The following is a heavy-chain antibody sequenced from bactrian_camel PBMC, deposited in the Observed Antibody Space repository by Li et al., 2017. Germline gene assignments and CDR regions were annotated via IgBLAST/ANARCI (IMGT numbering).Heavy chain of an antibody. CDR3: GAGSTIATLSLRQLGVTY. Sequence: QVQLVESGGGSVQTGGSLRLSCEASDYLFSKYGMAWFRQAPGKERERVASIDYDGTTRYADTVKGRFTISKDNAKNTLYLQMDSLKPDDTAMYYCGAGSTIATLSLRQLGVTYWGQGTQVTVS. J-gene: IGHJ4*01. D-gene: IGHD4*01. CDR2: IDYDGTT. V-gene: IGHV3S53*01. CDR1: DYLFSKYG.